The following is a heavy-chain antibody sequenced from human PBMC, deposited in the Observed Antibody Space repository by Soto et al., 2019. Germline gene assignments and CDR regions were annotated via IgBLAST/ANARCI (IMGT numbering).Heavy chain of an antibody. CDR3: AKDPTYDYGYFDS. Sequence: EVQLLESGGDLVQPGGSLRLSCAASGFTFSSYAMNWVRQAPGKGLEWVSTIRTSVGDTYYAASVKGRFTISRDNSKCTVYLHLNSLRAEDTAIYYCAKDPTYDYGYFDSWGQGTLVTVYS. CDR1: GFTFSSYA. D-gene: IGHD4-17*01. V-gene: IGHV3-23*01. J-gene: IGHJ4*02. CDR2: IRTSVGDT.